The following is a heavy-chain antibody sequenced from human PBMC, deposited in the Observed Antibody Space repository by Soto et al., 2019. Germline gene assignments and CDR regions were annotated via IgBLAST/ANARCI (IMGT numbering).Heavy chain of an antibody. Sequence: EVHLLESGGGLVQPGGSLRLSCAASGFSFNSYAMVWVRQAPGKGLEWVSVISARGGSSYFADSVKGRFTISRDNSKNSMYLQMDSLRGEDTAVYYCVRGGSNYASWGQGTLVTVSS. CDR3: VRGGSNYAS. CDR1: GFSFNSYA. J-gene: IGHJ5*02. D-gene: IGHD4-4*01. CDR2: ISARGGSS. V-gene: IGHV3-23*01.